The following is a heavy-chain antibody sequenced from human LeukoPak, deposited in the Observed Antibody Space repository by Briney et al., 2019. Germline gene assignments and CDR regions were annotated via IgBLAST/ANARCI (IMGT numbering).Heavy chain of an antibody. CDR1: GGSISSYY. J-gene: IGHJ4*02. CDR3: ARSLSVTTGGYFDY. D-gene: IGHD4-17*01. CDR2: IYYSGST. V-gene: IGHV4-59*08. Sequence: PSETLSLTCTVSGGSISSYYWSWIRQPPGKGLEWIGFIYYSGSTNYNPSLKSRVTILVDTSKSQVSLKLSSVTAADTAVYYCARSLSVTTGGYFDYWGQGTLVTVSS.